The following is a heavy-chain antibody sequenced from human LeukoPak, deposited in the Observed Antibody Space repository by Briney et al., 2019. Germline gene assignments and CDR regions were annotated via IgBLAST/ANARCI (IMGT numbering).Heavy chain of an antibody. CDR2: IYYSGST. D-gene: IGHD3-3*01. CDR3: ARRSYYDLWSGDYSGNTFDY. J-gene: IGHJ4*02. Sequence: PSETLSLTCTVSGGSISSYYWSWIRQPPGKGLEWIGYIYYSGSTNYNPSLKSRVTISVDTSKNQFSLKLSSVTAADTAVYYCARRSYYDLWSGDYSGNTFDYWGQGTLVTVSS. V-gene: IGHV4-59*01. CDR1: GGSISSYY.